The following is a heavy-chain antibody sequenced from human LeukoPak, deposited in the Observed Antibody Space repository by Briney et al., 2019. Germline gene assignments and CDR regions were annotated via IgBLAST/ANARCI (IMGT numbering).Heavy chain of an antibody. V-gene: IGHV4-39*07. Sequence: TSETLSLTCTVSGNSISSGDNYWGWIRQPPGKGLEWIGSIYYSGSTYYNPSLKSRVTISVDTSKNQFSLKLSSVTAADTAVYYCARASRRIQLWYRTINLFDYWGQGTLVTVSS. J-gene: IGHJ4*02. CDR2: IYYSGST. CDR3: ARASRRIQLWYRTINLFDY. CDR1: GNSISSGDNY. D-gene: IGHD5-18*01.